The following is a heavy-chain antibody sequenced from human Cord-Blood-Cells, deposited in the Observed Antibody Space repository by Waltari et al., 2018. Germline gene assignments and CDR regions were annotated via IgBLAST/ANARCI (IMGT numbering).Heavy chain of an antibody. Sequence: QVQLVESGGGVVQPGGSMRLSCAASGFTFSSYGMHWVRQAPGKGLEWVAFIRYEGSNKYYADSVKGRFTISRDNSKNTLYLQMNSLRAEDTAVYYCAKDEDSSGWYSNWGQGTLVTVSS. V-gene: IGHV3-30*02. CDR2: IRYEGSNK. CDR1: GFTFSSYG. CDR3: AKDEDSSGWYSN. J-gene: IGHJ4*02. D-gene: IGHD6-19*01.